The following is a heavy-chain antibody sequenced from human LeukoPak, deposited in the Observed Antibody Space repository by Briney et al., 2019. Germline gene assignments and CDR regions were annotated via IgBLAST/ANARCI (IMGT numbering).Heavy chain of an antibody. J-gene: IGHJ3*02. D-gene: IGHD2/OR15-2a*01. Sequence: ASVKVSCKTSGYTFTANYMQRVRQAPGQRLGRMGWLNPNSGATKYAQKFQGRVTMTRDTSINTAYMELSRLTSDDTAVYYCARYRCKTTSGCEDTDAFDTWGQGSMVTVSS. CDR3: ARYRCKTTSGCEDTDAFDT. CDR2: LNPNSGAT. V-gene: IGHV1-2*02. CDR1: GYTFTANY.